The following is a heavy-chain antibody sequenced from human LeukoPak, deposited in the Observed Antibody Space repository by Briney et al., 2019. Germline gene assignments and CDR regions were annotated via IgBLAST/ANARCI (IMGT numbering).Heavy chain of an antibody. J-gene: IGHJ4*02. Sequence: GGSLRLSCAASGFTFSSYSMNWVRQAPGKGLEWVSYISSSSSTIYYADSVKGRFTISRDNAKNSLYLQMNSLRAEDTAVYYCASTSRFPLFDYWGQGTLVTVSS. CDR1: GFTFSSYS. D-gene: IGHD2-2*01. CDR2: ISSSSSTI. V-gene: IGHV3-48*01. CDR3: ASTSRFPLFDY.